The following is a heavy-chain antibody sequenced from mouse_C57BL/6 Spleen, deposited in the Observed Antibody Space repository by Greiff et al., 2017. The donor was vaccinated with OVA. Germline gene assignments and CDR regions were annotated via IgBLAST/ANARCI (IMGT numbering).Heavy chain of an antibody. V-gene: IGHV5-6*02. D-gene: IGHD2-5*01. Sequence: EVKLVESGGDLVKPGGSLKLSCAASGFTFSSYGMSWVRQTPDKRLEWVATISSGGSYTYYPDSVKGRFTISRDNAKNPLYLQMSSLKSEDTAMYYCASRSNYGFAYWGQGTLVTVSA. CDR3: ASRSNYGFAY. J-gene: IGHJ3*01. CDR1: GFTFSSYG. CDR2: ISSGGSYT.